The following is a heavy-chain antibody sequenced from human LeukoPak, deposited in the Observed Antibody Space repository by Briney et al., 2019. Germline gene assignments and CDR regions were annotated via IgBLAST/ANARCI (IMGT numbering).Heavy chain of an antibody. CDR3: ASFGGYSYGYPLDY. CDR2: ISYDGSNK. CDR1: GFTFSSYA. D-gene: IGHD5-18*01. Sequence: GRSLRLSCAASGFTFSSYAMHWVRQAPGKGLEWVAVISYDGSNKYYADSVKGRFTISRDNSKNTLYLQMNSLRAEDTAVYYCASFGGYSYGYPLDYWGQGTLVTVSS. J-gene: IGHJ4*02. V-gene: IGHV3-30*04.